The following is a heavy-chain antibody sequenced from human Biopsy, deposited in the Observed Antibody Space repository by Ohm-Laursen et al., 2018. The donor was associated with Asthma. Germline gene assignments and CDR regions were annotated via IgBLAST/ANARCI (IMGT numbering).Heavy chain of an antibody. J-gene: IGHJ4*02. D-gene: IGHD1-26*01. CDR3: AKELFPGWELRRGPDS. Sequence: SLRLSCAASGFVFRSHAMHWVRQAPGKGLEWVAVISFDGSNEDYADSVKGRFTISRDNSKNTLFLEMNSLGPEDTAVYYCAKELFPGWELRRGPDSWGQGTLVAVSS. CDR2: ISFDGSNE. CDR1: GFVFRSHA. V-gene: IGHV3-30*18.